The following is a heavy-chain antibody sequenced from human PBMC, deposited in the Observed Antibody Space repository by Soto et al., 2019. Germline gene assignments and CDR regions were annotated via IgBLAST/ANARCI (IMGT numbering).Heavy chain of an antibody. CDR3: ARDSAAVVPRHAFDI. V-gene: IGHV4-30-4*02. Sequence: SDTLSLTCSFSSGSNSSGEYYQSWIRWHPGKGLKWKGKGLEWIGYIYYSGSTYYNPSLKSRVTISVDKSKNQFSLKLSSVTAADTAVYYCARDSAAVVPRHAFDIWGQGTMVTVSS. J-gene: IGHJ3*02. D-gene: IGHD6-25*01. CDR1: SGSNSSGEYY. CDR2: IYYSGST.